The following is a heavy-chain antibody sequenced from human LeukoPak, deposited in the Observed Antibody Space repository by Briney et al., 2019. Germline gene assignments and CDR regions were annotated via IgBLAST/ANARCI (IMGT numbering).Heavy chain of an antibody. V-gene: IGHV1-18*01. CDR2: ISAYNGNT. D-gene: IGHD2-8*02. J-gene: IGHJ4*02. Sequence: ASVKVSCKTSGYTFSTYTLSWVRQAPGQGLEWMGWISAYNGNTNYAQKMQDRLTMTTDTSTSTAYMELSRLRSDDTAVYYCARDLHPWWRLDYWGQGTLVTVSS. CDR3: ARDLHPWWRLDY. CDR1: GYTFSTYT.